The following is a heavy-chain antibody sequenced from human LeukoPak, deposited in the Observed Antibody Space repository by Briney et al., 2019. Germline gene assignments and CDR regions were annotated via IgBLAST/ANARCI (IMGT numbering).Heavy chain of an antibody. Sequence: ASVKVSCKASGGTFSSYAISWVRQAPGQGLEWMGRIIPILGIANYAQKFQGRVTITADKSTSTAYMELSSLRSEDTAVYYCARLDVDIVATDYWGQGTLVTVSS. CDR1: GGTFSSYA. V-gene: IGHV1-69*04. CDR2: IIPILGIA. CDR3: ARLDVDIVATDY. D-gene: IGHD5-12*01. J-gene: IGHJ4*02.